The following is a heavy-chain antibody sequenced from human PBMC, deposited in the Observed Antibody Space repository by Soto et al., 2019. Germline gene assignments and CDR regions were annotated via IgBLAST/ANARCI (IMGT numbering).Heavy chain of an antibody. D-gene: IGHD3-10*01. J-gene: IGHJ4*02. Sequence: ASVKVSCKASGYTFTSYVISWVRQAPGQGLEWMGWISAYNGNTNYAQKLQGRVTMTTDTSTSTAYMELRSLRSDDTAVYYCARVGSAASEYYFDYWGQGTLVSVSS. CDR3: ARVGSAASEYYFDY. CDR1: GYTFTSYV. V-gene: IGHV1-18*01. CDR2: ISAYNGNT.